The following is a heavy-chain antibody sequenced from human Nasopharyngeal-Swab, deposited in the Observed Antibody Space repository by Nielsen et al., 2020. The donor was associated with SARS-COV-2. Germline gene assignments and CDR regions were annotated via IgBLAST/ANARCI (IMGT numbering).Heavy chain of an antibody. V-gene: IGHV4-39*07. J-gene: IGHJ6*02. D-gene: IGHD6-13*01. CDR3: ARDRTGYSSSWYYYYYGMDV. CDR2: IYYSGST. CDR1: GGSISSSSYY. Sequence: GSLRLSCTVSGGSISSSSYYWGWIRQPPGKGLEWIGSIYYSGSTNYNPSLKSRVTISVDTSKNQFSLKLSSVTAADTAVYYCARDRTGYSSSWYYYYYGMDVWGQGTTVTVSS.